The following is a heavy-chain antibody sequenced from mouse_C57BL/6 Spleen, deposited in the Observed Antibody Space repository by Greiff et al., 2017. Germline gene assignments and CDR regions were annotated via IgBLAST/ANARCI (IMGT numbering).Heavy chain of an antibody. Sequence: QVQLQQSGPELVKPGASVKISCKASGYAFSSSWMNWVKQRPGKGLEWIGRIYPGDGDTNYNGKFKGKATLTADKSSSTAYMQLSSLTSEDSAVYFCATNWDEGFDYWGQGTTLTVSS. CDR2: IYPGDGDT. D-gene: IGHD4-1*02. CDR1: GYAFSSSW. J-gene: IGHJ2*01. CDR3: ATNWDEGFDY. V-gene: IGHV1-82*01.